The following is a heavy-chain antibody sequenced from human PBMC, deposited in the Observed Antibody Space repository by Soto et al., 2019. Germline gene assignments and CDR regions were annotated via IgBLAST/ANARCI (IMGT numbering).Heavy chain of an antibody. D-gene: IGHD3-3*01. CDR1: GGSISTYY. V-gene: IGHV4-59*01. J-gene: IGHJ4*02. CDR3: ARGGDDFWNRYYFDY. Sequence: SETLSLTCTVSGGSISTYYWSWIRQSPGKGLEWIGYIYYNGNTDYNPSLKSRVTISVDTSKDQFSLKLSSVTAADTAVYYCARGGDDFWNRYYFDYWGQGTLVTVSS. CDR2: IYYNGNT.